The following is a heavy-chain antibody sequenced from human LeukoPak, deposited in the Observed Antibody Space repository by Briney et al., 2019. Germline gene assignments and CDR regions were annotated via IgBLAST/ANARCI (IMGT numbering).Heavy chain of an antibody. Sequence: PGGSLRLSCAASGFTFSSYAMSWVRQAPGKGLEWVSAISGSGGSTYYADSVKGRFTISRDNSKNTLYLQMNSLRAEDTAVYYCAKATYYYDSSGYNFGYWGQGTLVTVSS. CDR3: AKATYYYDSSGYNFGY. D-gene: IGHD3-22*01. J-gene: IGHJ4*02. CDR1: GFTFSSYA. CDR2: ISGSGGST. V-gene: IGHV3-23*01.